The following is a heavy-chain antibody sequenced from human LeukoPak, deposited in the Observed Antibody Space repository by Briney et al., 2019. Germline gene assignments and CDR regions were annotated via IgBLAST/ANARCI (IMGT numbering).Heavy chain of an antibody. CDR1: GGSISSYY. CDR3: ASGAPYGDYGGWPY. V-gene: IGHV4-59*01. Sequence: SETLSLTCTVSGGSISSYYWSWIRQPPGKGLEWIGYIYYSGSTNYNPSLKSRVTISVDTSKNQFSLKLSSVTAADTAVYYCASGAPYGDYGGWPYWGQGTLVTVSS. J-gene: IGHJ4*02. D-gene: IGHD4-17*01. CDR2: IYYSGST.